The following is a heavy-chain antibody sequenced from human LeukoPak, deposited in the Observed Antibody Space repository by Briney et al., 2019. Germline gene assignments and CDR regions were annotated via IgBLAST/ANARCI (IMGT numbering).Heavy chain of an antibody. D-gene: IGHD1-7*01. Sequence: GGSLRLSCAASGFIFSYYWMTWVRQAPGKGLEWVANIKQDGSEKYYVDSVKGRFTISRDNAKNSMSLQMNSLRADDTAVYYCARGMKLELPASSGFCYGMDVWGRGTTVTVSS. CDR1: GFIFSYYW. V-gene: IGHV3-7*01. CDR2: IKQDGSEK. J-gene: IGHJ6*02. CDR3: ARGMKLELPASSGFCYGMDV.